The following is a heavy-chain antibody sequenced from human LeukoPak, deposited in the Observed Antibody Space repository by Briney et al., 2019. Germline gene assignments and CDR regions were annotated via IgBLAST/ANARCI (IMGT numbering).Heavy chain of an antibody. V-gene: IGHV3-30*18. CDR3: SKDAHSFYSYTDGSFDY. CDR2: MSYDGNKE. D-gene: IGHD5-24*01. CDR1: GFTFSHYG. J-gene: IGHJ4*02. Sequence: PSGTLRLSCAASGFTFSHYGIHWVRQAPGKGLEWVGVMSYDGNKEQYADSVKGRFIVSRNNSKNTLDLQMNSLRPEDTGIYYCSKDAHSFYSYTDGSFDYWGPGTVVTVSS.